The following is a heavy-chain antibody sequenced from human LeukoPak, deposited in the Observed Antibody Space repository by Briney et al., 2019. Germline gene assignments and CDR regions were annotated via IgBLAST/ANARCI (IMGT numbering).Heavy chain of an antibody. Sequence: PGGSLRLSCAASGFTFSSYSMNWVRQAPGKGLEWVSSISSSSSYIYYADSVKGRFTISRDNAKNSLYLQMNSLRAEDTAVYYCAREWDIVVVPAAMRGYYYYGMGVWGKGTTVTVSS. J-gene: IGHJ6*04. CDR2: ISSSSSYI. D-gene: IGHD2-2*01. V-gene: IGHV3-21*01. CDR1: GFTFSSYS. CDR3: AREWDIVVVPAAMRGYYYYGMGV.